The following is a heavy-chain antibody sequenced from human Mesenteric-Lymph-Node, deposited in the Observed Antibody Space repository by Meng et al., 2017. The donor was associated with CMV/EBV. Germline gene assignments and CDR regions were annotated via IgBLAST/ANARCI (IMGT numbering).Heavy chain of an antibody. CDR3: ARGNCSNTRCSSGGFDY. CDR2: ISYDGSNK. Sequence: GESLKISCAASGFTFSSYAMHWVRQAPGKGLEWVAVISYDGSNKYYADSVKGRFTISRDNAKNSLYLQVNSLRAEDTAVYYCARGNCSNTRCSSGGFDYWGQGTLVTVSS. D-gene: IGHD2-2*01. J-gene: IGHJ4*02. V-gene: IGHV3-30*04. CDR1: GFTFSSYA.